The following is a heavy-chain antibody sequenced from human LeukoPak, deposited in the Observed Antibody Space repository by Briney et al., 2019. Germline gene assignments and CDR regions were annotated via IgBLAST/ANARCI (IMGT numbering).Heavy chain of an antibody. D-gene: IGHD1-26*01. V-gene: IGHV1-69*13. J-gene: IGHJ6*02. CDR3: ARAGIVGATTDYYYGMDV. CDR1: GGTFSSYA. CDR2: IIPIFGTA. Sequence: SVKVSCKASGGTFSSYAISWVRQAPGQGPEWMGGIIPIFGTANYAQKFQGRVTITADESTSTAHMELSSLRSEDTAVYYCARAGIVGATTDYYYGMDVWGQGTTVTVSS.